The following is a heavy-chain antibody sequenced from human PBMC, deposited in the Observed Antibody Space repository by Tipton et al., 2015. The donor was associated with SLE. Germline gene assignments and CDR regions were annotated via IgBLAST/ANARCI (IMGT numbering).Heavy chain of an antibody. CDR2: IYYSGST. V-gene: IGHV4-38-2*02. J-gene: IGHJ3*02. Sequence: TLSLTCAVSGYSISSGYYWGWIRQPPGKGLEWIGSIYYSGSTNYNPSLKSRVTISLDTSKNQFSLKLSSVTAADTAVYYCAREWDGGSYTFDAFDIWGQGTMVTVSS. CDR3: AREWDGGSYTFDAFDI. D-gene: IGHD1-26*01. CDR1: GYSISSGYY.